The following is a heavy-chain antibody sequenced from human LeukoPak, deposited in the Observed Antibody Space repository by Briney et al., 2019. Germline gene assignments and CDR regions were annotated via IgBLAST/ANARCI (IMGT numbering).Heavy chain of an antibody. J-gene: IGHJ4*02. CDR1: GGSISSDSYY. V-gene: IGHV4-61*02. Sequence: SETLSLTCIVSGGSISSDSYYWSWIRQPAGKGLEWIGRIYTSGSTNYNPSLKSRVTISVDTSKNQFSLKLSSVTAADTAVYYCARVRGHDLYFDYWGQGTLVTVSS. CDR3: ARVRGHDLYFDY. CDR2: IYTSGST. D-gene: IGHD5-12*01.